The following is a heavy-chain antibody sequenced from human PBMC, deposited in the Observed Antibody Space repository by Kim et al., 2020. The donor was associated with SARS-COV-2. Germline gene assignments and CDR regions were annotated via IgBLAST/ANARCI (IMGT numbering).Heavy chain of an antibody. CDR2: IYYSGST. D-gene: IGHD3-10*01. CDR1: GGSISGYY. V-gene: IGHV4-59*01. CDR3: ARVVGKYGSGSNYLGD. Sequence: SETLSLTCTVSGGSISGYYWSWLRQPPGEGLEWIGYIYYSGSTNYNPSLKSRVTISVDTSKNQFSLKLSSLTAADTAVYYCARVVGKYGSGSNYLGDWG. J-gene: IGHJ1*01.